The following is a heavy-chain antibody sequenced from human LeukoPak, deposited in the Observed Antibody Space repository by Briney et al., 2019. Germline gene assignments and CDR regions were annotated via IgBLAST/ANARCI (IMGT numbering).Heavy chain of an antibody. D-gene: IGHD6-19*01. V-gene: IGHV4-59*01. CDR1: GGSISSYY. Sequence: SETLSLTCTVSGGSISSYYWSWIRQPPGKGLERIGYIYYSGSTNYNPSLKSRVTISVDTSKNQFSLKLSSVTAADTAVYYCARVDSSGWYTNWFDPWGQGTLVTVSS. CDR3: ARVDSSGWYTNWFDP. J-gene: IGHJ5*02. CDR2: IYYSGST.